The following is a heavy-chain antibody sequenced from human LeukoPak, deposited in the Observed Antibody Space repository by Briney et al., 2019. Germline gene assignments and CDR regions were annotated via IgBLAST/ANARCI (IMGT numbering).Heavy chain of an antibody. D-gene: IGHD3-10*01. CDR3: ARDGSGRVPEMSAPDY. V-gene: IGHV3-21*01. J-gene: IGHJ4*02. CDR2: ITSSATYI. CDR1: GFTFSSYN. Sequence: KSGGSLRLSCAASGFTFSSYNMNWVRQAPGKAMEWVSSITSSATYIFYADSVKGRFTISRDNAKNSLYLQMDSLGPEDTAVYYCARDGSGRVPEMSAPDYWGQGTLVTVSS.